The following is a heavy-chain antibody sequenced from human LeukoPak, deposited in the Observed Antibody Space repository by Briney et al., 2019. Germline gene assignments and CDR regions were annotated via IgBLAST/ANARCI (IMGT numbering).Heavy chain of an antibody. CDR1: GFTFSIYA. CDR3: AKKGYYDGSGYYMYYFDH. V-gene: IGHV3-23*01. D-gene: IGHD3-22*01. Sequence: PGGSLRLSCAASGFTFSIYAMRWVRQAPGKELEWVSAISGSGGTAYYADSVKGRFTISRDNSKNTLYLQMNSLRAEDTAVYYCAKKGYYDGSGYYMYYFDHWGQGTLVTVSS. CDR2: ISGSGGTA. J-gene: IGHJ4*02.